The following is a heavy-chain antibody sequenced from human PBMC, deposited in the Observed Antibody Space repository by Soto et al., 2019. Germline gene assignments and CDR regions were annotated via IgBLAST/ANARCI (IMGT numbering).Heavy chain of an antibody. J-gene: IGHJ4*02. CDR3: ARSGSYHHFGY. CDR1: GYTFTSYA. CDR2: INAGNGNT. Sequence: ASVKVYCKASGYTFTSYAMHWVRQAPGQRLEWMGWINAGNGNTKYSQKFQGRVTITRDTSASTAYMELSSLRSEDTAVYYCARSGSYHHFGYWGQGTLVTVSS. V-gene: IGHV1-3*01. D-gene: IGHD1-26*01.